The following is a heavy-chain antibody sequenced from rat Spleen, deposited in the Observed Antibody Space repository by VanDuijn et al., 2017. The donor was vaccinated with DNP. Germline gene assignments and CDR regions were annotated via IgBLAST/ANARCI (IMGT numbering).Heavy chain of an antibody. Sequence: EVQLQESGPGLVKPSQSLSLTCSVTGDSVTSDYRWNWIRKFPGDKLEWMGYINNAGTTKYNPSLKSRISITRDTSKNQFFLQVNSITTEDTATYYCASTQYSGDVNWFAYWGQGIVVTVSS. J-gene: IGHJ3*01. CDR1: GDSVTSDYR. D-gene: IGHD1-1*01. CDR2: INNAGTT. V-gene: IGHV3-3*01. CDR3: ASTQYSGDVNWFAY.